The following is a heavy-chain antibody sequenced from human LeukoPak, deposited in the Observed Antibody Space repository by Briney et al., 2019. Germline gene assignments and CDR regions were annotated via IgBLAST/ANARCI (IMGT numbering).Heavy chain of an antibody. V-gene: IGHV1-2*02. J-gene: IGHJ4*02. Sequence: ASVTVSRQASDYTFTGYHMHWVRQAPGQGLEWMGWINPNSGGTNYAQKFQGRVTMTRDTSIRTAYMELSRLRSDDRAVYYCARPRATGIDYWGQGTLVTVPS. CDR2: INPNSGGT. CDR3: ARPRATGIDY. CDR1: DYTFTGYH.